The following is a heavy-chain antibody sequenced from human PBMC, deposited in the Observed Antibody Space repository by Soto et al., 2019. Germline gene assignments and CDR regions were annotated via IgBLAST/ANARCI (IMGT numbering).Heavy chain of an antibody. CDR2: IIPISGTA. J-gene: IGHJ6*02. V-gene: IGHV1-69*01. Sequence: QVQLVQSGAEVKKPGSSVKVSCKASGGTFSSYAISWVRQAPGQGLEWMGGIIPISGTANYAEKCQGRVKITADESTSTAYMELSSLRSEDTAVYYCARSQGSSTSLEIYYYYYYGMDVCGQGTTVTVSS. D-gene: IGHD2-2*01. CDR3: ARSQGSSTSLEIYYYYYYGMDV. CDR1: GGTFSSYA.